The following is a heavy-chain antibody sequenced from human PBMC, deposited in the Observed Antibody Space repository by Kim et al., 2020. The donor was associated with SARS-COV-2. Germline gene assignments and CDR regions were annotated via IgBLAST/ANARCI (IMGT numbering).Heavy chain of an antibody. J-gene: IGHJ6*02. Sequence: ASVKVSCKASGYTFTGYYMHWVRQAPGQGLEWMGRINPNSGGTNYAQKFQGRVTMTRDTSISTAYMELSRLRSDDTAVYYCARDRGITGTTLFLIGMDVWGQGTTVTVSS. CDR1: GYTFTGYY. CDR3: ARDRGITGTTLFLIGMDV. CDR2: INPNSGGT. D-gene: IGHD1-7*01. V-gene: IGHV1-2*06.